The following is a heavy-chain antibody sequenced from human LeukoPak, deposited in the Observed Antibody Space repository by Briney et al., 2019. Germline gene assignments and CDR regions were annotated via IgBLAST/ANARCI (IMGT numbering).Heavy chain of an antibody. CDR2: ISSSGSTI. V-gene: IGHV3-11*04. J-gene: IGHJ4*02. CDR1: GFTFGDYY. D-gene: IGHD6-13*01. Sequence: GGSLRLSCAASGFTFGDYYMSWIRQAPGKGLEWVSYISSSGSTIYYADSVKGRFTISRDNAKNSLYLQMNSLRAEDTAVYYCARELDSSSWDYWGQGTLVTVSS. CDR3: ARELDSSSWDY.